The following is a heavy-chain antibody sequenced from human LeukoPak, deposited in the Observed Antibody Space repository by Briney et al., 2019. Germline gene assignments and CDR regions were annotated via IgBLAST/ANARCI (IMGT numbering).Heavy chain of an antibody. Sequence: GGSLRLSCAASGFTFSTYSMNWVRQAPGKGLEWVSSISRSSDYIYYADSVKGRFTISRDNAKNSVYLQINSLRAEDTAIYYCARRGYSDSSGYDYWGQGTLVTVSS. CDR1: GFTFSTYS. V-gene: IGHV3-21*01. J-gene: IGHJ4*02. CDR3: ARRGYSDSSGYDY. D-gene: IGHD3-22*01. CDR2: ISRSSDYI.